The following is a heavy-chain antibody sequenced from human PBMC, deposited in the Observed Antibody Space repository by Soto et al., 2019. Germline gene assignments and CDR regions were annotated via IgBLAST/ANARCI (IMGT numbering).Heavy chain of an antibody. V-gene: IGHV3-23*01. D-gene: IGHD4-4*01. CDR1: GFTFSSYA. CDR3: AKDEGDYYSNYPDY. Sequence: GGSLRLSCAASGFTFSSYAMSWVRQAPGKGLEWVSGISGSGGRTYYADSVKGRFTISRDNSKNTLFLQMNSLRAEDTAVYYCAKDEGDYYSNYPDYWGQGSPVTVSS. J-gene: IGHJ4*02. CDR2: ISGSGGRT.